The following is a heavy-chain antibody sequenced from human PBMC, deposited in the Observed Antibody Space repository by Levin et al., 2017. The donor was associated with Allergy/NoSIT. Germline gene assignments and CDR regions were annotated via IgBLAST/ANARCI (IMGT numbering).Heavy chain of an antibody. Sequence: GESLKISCKASGYTFTSYGISWVRQAPGQGLEWMGWISAYNGNTNYAQKLQGRVTMTTDTSTSTAYMELRSLRSDDTAVYYCASHSPVLLWFGEYRGAFDIWGQGTMVTVSS. CDR3: ASHSPVLLWFGEYRGAFDI. D-gene: IGHD3-10*01. CDR1: GYTFTSYG. J-gene: IGHJ3*02. CDR2: ISAYNGNT. V-gene: IGHV1-18*01.